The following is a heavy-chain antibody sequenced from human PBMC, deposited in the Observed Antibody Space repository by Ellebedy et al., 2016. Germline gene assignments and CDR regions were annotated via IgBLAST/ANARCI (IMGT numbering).Heavy chain of an antibody. CDR2: IKQDGSEK. CDR3: ARDWAADY. CDR1: GFTFSDYY. V-gene: IGHV3-7*01. J-gene: IGHJ4*02. D-gene: IGHD2-15*01. Sequence: GESLKISXAASGFTFSDYYMSWIRQAPGKGLEWVANIKQDGSEKYYVDSVKGRFTISRDNSKNTLYLQMNSLRAEDTAVYYCARDWAADYWGQGTLVTVSS.